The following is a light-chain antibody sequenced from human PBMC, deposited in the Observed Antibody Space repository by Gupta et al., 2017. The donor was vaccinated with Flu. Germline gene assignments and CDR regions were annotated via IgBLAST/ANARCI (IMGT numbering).Light chain of an antibody. V-gene: IGKV3-20*01. CDR3: QQYLNPPWT. CDR1: QSLNNNY. CDR2: LAS. Sequence: EIVLPQSPGTLSLSPGERVTLSCRASQSLNNNYLAWYQQKPGQAPRLLIFLASIRATGIPDRFSGSASGTDFTLTISRLEPEDFAVYYCQQYLNPPWTFGQGTRVEIK. J-gene: IGKJ1*01.